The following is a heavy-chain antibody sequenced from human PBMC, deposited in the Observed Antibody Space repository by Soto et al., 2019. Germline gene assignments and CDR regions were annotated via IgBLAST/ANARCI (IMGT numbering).Heavy chain of an antibody. Sequence: GGSLRLSCAASGFTFSSYGMHWVRQAPGKGLEWVAVISYDGSNKYYADSVKGRFTISRDNSKNTLYLQMNSLRAEDTAVYYCAMGGIFEGPAYFDYWGQGTLVTVSS. D-gene: IGHD2-15*01. CDR2: ISYDGSNK. CDR1: GFTFSSYG. V-gene: IGHV3-30*03. CDR3: AMGGIFEGPAYFDY. J-gene: IGHJ4*02.